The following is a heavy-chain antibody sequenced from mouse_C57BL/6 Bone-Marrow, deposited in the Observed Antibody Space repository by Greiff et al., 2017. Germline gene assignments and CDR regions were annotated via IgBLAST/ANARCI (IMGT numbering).Heavy chain of an antibody. V-gene: IGHV1-63*01. Sequence: VQLQQSGAELVRPGASVKMSCKASGYNFTDDWIGWVKQRPGHGLEWIGDLYPGGGYTNYNAKFTGKATPPADKSSSTAYMQFVSLTSEDSAIYYSARSNYDVDCDYWGQGTTLTGSS. J-gene: IGHJ2*01. CDR2: LYPGGGYT. CDR1: GYNFTDDW. CDR3: ARSNYDVDCDY. D-gene: IGHD2-4*01.